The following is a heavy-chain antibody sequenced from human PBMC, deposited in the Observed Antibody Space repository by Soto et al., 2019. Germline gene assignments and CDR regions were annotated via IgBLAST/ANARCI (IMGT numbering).Heavy chain of an antibody. CDR1: GYTFTGYY. V-gene: IGHV1-2*02. Sequence: GASVKVSCKASGYTFTGYYMHCVRQAPGHGLEWMGWINPKTGGTNYAQKFQGRVTMTRDTSISTAYMDLSRLRSDDTAVYYCARESLDRDDAFDIWGQGTMVTVSS. D-gene: IGHD1-1*01. J-gene: IGHJ3*02. CDR2: INPKTGGT. CDR3: ARESLDRDDAFDI.